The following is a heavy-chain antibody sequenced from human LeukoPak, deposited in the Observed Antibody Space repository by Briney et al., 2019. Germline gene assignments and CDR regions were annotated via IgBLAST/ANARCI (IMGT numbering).Heavy chain of an antibody. CDR3: ARRDACSSTSCYADPVYYYYMDV. Sequence: KSGGSLRLSCAASGFTFSSYSMNWVRQAPGKGLEWVSSISGSNSYIYYADSMKGRFTISRDNAKNSLYLQMNSLRAEDTAVYYCARRDACSSTSCYADPVYYYYMDVWGKGTTVTVSS. D-gene: IGHD2-2*01. J-gene: IGHJ6*03. V-gene: IGHV3-21*01. CDR2: ISGSNSYI. CDR1: GFTFSSYS.